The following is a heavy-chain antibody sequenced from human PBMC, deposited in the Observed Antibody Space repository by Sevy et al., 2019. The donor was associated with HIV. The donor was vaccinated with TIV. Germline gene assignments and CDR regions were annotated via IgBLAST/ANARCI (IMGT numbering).Heavy chain of an antibody. CDR3: ASPRASGWYEGTGGYFDL. CDR1: GGSISSSSYY. J-gene: IGHJ2*01. CDR2: FYSTGST. V-gene: IGHV4-39*01. Sequence: SETLSLTCNVSGGSISSSSYYWGWIRQPPGKGLEWIGSFYSTGSTSYNPSLRSRVTVSADTSKNQFSLKLDSVSAADTAVYYSASPRASGWYEGTGGYFDLWGRGTRVTVSS. D-gene: IGHD6-19*01.